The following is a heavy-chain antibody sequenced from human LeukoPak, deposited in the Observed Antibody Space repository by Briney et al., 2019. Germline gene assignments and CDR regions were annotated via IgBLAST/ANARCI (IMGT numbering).Heavy chain of an antibody. CDR3: ARVSSWPNDIDY. V-gene: IGHV4-59*01. Sequence: PSETLSLTCTVSGGSISSYYWSWIRQPPGKGLEWIGYIYYGGSTNYNPSLKSRVTISVDTSKNQFSLKLSSVTAADTAVYYCARVSSWPNDIDYWGQGTLVTVSS. CDR1: GGSISSYY. D-gene: IGHD6-13*01. J-gene: IGHJ4*02. CDR2: IYYGGST.